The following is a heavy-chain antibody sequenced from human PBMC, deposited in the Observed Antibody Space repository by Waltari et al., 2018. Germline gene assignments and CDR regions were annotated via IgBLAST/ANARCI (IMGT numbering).Heavy chain of an antibody. CDR2: IYTSGST. D-gene: IGHD2-8*01. Sequence: QVQLQESGPGLVKPSETLSLTCPVSGGSISSYYWSWIRPPAGQGLEWIGRIYTSGSTNYNPSLKSRVTMSVDTSKNQFSLKLSSVTAADTAVYYCAREGIGYCTNGVCYYNWFDPWGQGTLVTVSS. V-gene: IGHV4-4*07. J-gene: IGHJ5*02. CDR3: AREGIGYCTNGVCYYNWFDP. CDR1: GGSISSYY.